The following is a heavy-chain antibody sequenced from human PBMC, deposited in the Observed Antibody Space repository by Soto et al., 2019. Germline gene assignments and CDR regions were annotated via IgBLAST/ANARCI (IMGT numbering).Heavy chain of an antibody. Sequence: PGGSLRLSCAASGFAFSSAWMSWVRQAPGKGLEWVGRLKSEAAGGTTDYAAPVEGRFTISRDDSKNTLYLQMNSLKTDDTAVYYCSYDSSRGDYWGLGTLVTVSS. D-gene: IGHD3-22*01. V-gene: IGHV3-15*01. CDR3: SYDSSRGDY. CDR1: GFAFSSAW. J-gene: IGHJ4*02. CDR2: LKSEAAGGTT.